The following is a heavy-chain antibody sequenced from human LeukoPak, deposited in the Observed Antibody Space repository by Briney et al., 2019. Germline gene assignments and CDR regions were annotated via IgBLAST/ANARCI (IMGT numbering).Heavy chain of an antibody. D-gene: IGHD5-24*01. Sequence: GGSLRLSCAASGFTFSTYWMNWVRQAPGKGLEWVANINKDGSQKYYVDSVKGRFTTSRDNAKNSLYLQMNSLRAEDTAVYFCARERWLQPDYWGQGTLVTVSA. CDR1: GFTFSTYW. CDR2: INKDGSQK. CDR3: ARERWLQPDY. V-gene: IGHV3-7*01. J-gene: IGHJ4*02.